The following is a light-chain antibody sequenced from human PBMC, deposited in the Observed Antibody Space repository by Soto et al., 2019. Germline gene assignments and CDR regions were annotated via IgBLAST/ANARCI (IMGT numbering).Light chain of an antibody. CDR2: LGS. CDR1: QSLLHSIGFID. J-gene: IGKJ4*01. V-gene: IGKV2-28*01. CDR3: MQALQTAQLT. Sequence: DSVMTQSPLSMPVTPGEPASISCRSSQSLLHSIGFIDLDCYLQKPEQYLQLLIYLGSNRASGVSDMFSGSGSGTDCTLKISRVEAEDVGVYYCMQALQTAQLTFGGGTKVEIK.